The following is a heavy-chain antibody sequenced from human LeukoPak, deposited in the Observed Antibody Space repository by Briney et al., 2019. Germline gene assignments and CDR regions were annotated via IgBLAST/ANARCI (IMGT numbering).Heavy chain of an antibody. CDR3: VKDRGGATDYYYYGMDV. D-gene: IGHD1-26*01. V-gene: IGHV3-43*02. Sequence: GGSLRLSCSASGFTFSRYAMHWVRQAPGKGLEWVSLISGDGAGTYYGDSVKGRFTISRDSSKDSLYLQMNSLRTEDTALYYCVKDRGGATDYYYYGMDVWGQGTTVTVSS. CDR1: GFTFSRYA. CDR2: ISGDGAGT. J-gene: IGHJ6*02.